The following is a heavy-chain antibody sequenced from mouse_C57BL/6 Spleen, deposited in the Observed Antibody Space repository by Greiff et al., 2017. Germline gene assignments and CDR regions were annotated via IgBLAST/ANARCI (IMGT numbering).Heavy chain of an antibody. CDR2: INSNGGST. J-gene: IGHJ4*01. CDR3: ARHNRYGDAMDY. CDR1: GFTFSSYY. D-gene: IGHD2-14*01. Sequence: EVKLVESGGGLVKLGGSLKLSCAASGFTFSSYYMSWVRQTPEKRLELVAAINSNGGSTYYPDTVKGRFTISRDNAKNTLYLQMSSLKSEDTALYYCARHNRYGDAMDYWGQGTSVTVSS. V-gene: IGHV5-6-2*01.